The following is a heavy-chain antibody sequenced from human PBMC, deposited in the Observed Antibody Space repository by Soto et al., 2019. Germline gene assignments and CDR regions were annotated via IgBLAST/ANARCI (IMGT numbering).Heavy chain of an antibody. CDR1: GYTFTSYG. CDR2: ISAYNGNT. J-gene: IGHJ4*02. Sequence: QVQLVQSGAEVKKPGASVKVSCKASGYTFTSYGISWVRQAPGQGLEWMGWISAYNGNTKYAQKLQGRVTMTTDTSPSTAYMELRRLRSDDTSVYYCARDLAVGLVDYWGQGTLVTVSS. V-gene: IGHV1-18*01. CDR3: ARDLAVGLVDY. D-gene: IGHD6-19*01.